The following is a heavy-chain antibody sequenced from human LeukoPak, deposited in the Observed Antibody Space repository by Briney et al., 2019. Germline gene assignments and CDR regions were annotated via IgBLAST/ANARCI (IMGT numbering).Heavy chain of an antibody. CDR2: IYPGDSDT. J-gene: IGHJ4*02. D-gene: IGHD3-22*01. Sequence: GESLQISCKGSGYSFTSYWIGWVRQMPGKGLEWTGMIYPGDSDTRYSPSFQGQVTISADKSISTAYLQWSSLKASDTAMYYCARHPSGVVVITSPYYFHYWGQGTLVTVSS. CDR3: ARHPSGVVVITSPYYFHY. CDR1: GYSFTSYW. V-gene: IGHV5-51*01.